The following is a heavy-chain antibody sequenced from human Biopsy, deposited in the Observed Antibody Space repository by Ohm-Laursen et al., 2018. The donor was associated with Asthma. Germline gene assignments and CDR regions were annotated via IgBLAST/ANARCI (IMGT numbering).Heavy chain of an antibody. J-gene: IGHJ3*01. CDR1: GYNFISFA. Sequence: ASVKVSCKVSGYNFISFAIHWVLQAPGQRLEWMGWVNTGNGDTKYPQKFQGRVTITRDTSASTAYMELRSLRSEDTATYYCARTYYDFLTGQVKDVFGVWGQGTMVTVSS. CDR2: VNTGNGDT. CDR3: ARTYYDFLTGQVKDVFGV. D-gene: IGHD3-9*01. V-gene: IGHV1-3*04.